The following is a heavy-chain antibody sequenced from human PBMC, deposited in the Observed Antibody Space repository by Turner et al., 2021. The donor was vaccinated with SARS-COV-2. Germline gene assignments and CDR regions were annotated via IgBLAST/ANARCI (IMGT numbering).Heavy chain of an antibody. D-gene: IGHD4-17*01. J-gene: IGHJ5*02. CDR1: GGSISSSYYY. V-gene: IGHV4-39*01. CDR3: ARHGPTSTTKAFDP. CDR2: IYYSGST. Sequence: QLPLPESRPGLVKPSATLSLSCTVSGGSISSSYYYWGWIRQPPGKGLEWIGSIYYSGSTYYNPSLKSRVTISVDTSKNQFALKLNSVTAADTAVYYCARHGPTSTTKAFDPWGQGTLVTVSS.